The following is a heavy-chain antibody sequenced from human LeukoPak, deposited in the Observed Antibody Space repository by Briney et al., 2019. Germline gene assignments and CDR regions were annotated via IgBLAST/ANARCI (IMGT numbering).Heavy chain of an antibody. D-gene: IGHD3-10*01. CDR2: IRSKAYGGTT. Sequence: GGSLRLSCTASGFTFGDYAMSWVRQAPGKGLERVGFIRSKAYGGTTEYAASVKGRFTISRDDSKSIAYLQMNSLKTEDTAVYYCTFAYGSGSRRHHYYYYYGMDVWGKGTTVTVSS. CDR1: GFTFGDYA. V-gene: IGHV3-49*04. CDR3: TFAYGSGSRRHHYYYYYGMDV. J-gene: IGHJ6*04.